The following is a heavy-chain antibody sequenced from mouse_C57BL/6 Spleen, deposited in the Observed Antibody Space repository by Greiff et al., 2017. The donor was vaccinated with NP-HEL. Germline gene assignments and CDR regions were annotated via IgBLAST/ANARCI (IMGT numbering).Heavy chain of an antibody. Sequence: QVQLQQPGAELVMPGASVKLSCKASGYTFTSYWMHWVKQRPGQGLEWIGEIDPSDSYTNYNQKFKGKSTLTVDKSSSTAYMQLSSLTSEYSAVYYCARRIKYYAMDYWGQGTSVTVSS. J-gene: IGHJ4*01. CDR2: IDPSDSYT. CDR3: ARRIKYYAMDY. CDR1: GYTFTSYW. V-gene: IGHV1-69*01.